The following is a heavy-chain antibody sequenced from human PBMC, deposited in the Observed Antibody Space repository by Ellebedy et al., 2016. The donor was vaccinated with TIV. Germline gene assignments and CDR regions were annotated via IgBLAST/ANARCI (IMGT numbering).Heavy chain of an antibody. D-gene: IGHD3-16*02. V-gene: IGHV3-21*01. CDR1: GFSFSSWG. CDR3: VTDRSEWGLPSLFDF. CDR2: ISSDLRFR. J-gene: IGHJ4*02. Sequence: GESLKISCVASGFSFSSWGMSWVRQAPGKGLQWVSSISSDLRFRNYRDSVKGRFTISSDNTKNSLSLQMDSLRAEDTAVYNCVTDRSEWGLPSLFDFWGRGTQVTVSA.